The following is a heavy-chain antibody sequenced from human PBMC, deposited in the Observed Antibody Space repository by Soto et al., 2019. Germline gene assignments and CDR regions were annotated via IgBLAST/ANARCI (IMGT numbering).Heavy chain of an antibody. CDR1: GFTFSSYG. J-gene: IGHJ4*02. V-gene: IGHV3-33*01. CDR3: ARETRWGGYDYGIEGATGFDF. CDR2: IWYDGSNK. Sequence: RLSCAASGFTFSSYGMHWVRQAPGKGLEWVAVIWYDGSNKYYADSVKGRFTISRDNSKNTLYLQMNSLRAEDTAVYYCARETRWGGYDYGIEGATGFDFWGQWTLVTVSS. D-gene: IGHD1-26*01.